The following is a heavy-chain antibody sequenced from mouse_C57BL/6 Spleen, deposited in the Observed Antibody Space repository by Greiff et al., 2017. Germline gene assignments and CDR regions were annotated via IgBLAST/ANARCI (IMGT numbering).Heavy chain of an antibody. CDR3: ARGLYYNGSSPDY. D-gene: IGHD1-1*01. Sequence: EVKLVESGGGLVKPGGSLKLSCAASGFTFSDYGMHWVRQAPEKGLEWVAYISSGSSTIYYAHKVKGRFTISRDNAKNTLFLQMTRLRSEDTATYYCARGLYYNGSSPDYWGQGTLLTVS. CDR1: GFTFSDYG. CDR2: ISSGSSTI. V-gene: IGHV5-17*01. J-gene: IGHJ2*01.